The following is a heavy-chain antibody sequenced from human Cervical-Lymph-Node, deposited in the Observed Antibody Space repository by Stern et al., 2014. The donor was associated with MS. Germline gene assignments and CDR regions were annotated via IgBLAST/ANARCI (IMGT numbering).Heavy chain of an antibody. Sequence: QVQLVQSGGGLVKPGGSLRLSCVASGLTFSDYYMTWIRQAPGKGLEWLSYISSGSSYTNYADSVKGRFTISRDNPKNSLYLQMNSLRADDTAVYYCASHHYYDSSAGLDYWGQGTLVTVSS. D-gene: IGHD3-22*01. CDR2: ISSGSSYT. J-gene: IGHJ4*02. CDR3: ASHHYYDSSAGLDY. CDR1: GLTFSDYY. V-gene: IGHV3-11*06.